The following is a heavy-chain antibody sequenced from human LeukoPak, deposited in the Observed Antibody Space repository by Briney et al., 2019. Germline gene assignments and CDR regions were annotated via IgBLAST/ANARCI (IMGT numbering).Heavy chain of an antibody. CDR1: GYTFTSYY. Sequence: ASVKVSCKASGYTFTSYYMHWVRQAPGQGLEWMGIINPSGGSTSYAQKFQGRVTMTRDMSTSTVYMELSSLRSEDTAVYYCIYGSGGGDYYYYMDVWGKGTTVTISS. J-gene: IGHJ6*03. V-gene: IGHV1-46*01. CDR3: IYGSGGGDYYYYMDV. CDR2: INPSGGST. D-gene: IGHD3-10*01.